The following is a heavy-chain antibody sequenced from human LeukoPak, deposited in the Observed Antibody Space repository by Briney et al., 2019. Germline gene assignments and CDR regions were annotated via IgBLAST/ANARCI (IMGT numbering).Heavy chain of an antibody. CDR3: ARGSYYGSGRGPYFDY. J-gene: IGHJ4*02. CDR2: ISSGGSTI. D-gene: IGHD3-10*01. Sequence: GGSLRLSCAASRFPFSDSEMNWVRQAPGKGLEWVSYISSGGSTIYYADSVQGRFTISRDNAKNSLYLQMNSLRDEDTAVYYCARGSYYGSGRGPYFDYWGQGTLATVSS. V-gene: IGHV3-48*03. CDR1: RFPFSDSE.